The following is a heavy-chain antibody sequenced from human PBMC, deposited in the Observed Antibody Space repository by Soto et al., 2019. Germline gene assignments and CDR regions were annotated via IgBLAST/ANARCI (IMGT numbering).Heavy chain of an antibody. V-gene: IGHV1-18*01. CDR1: GYTFTSYG. Sequence: ASVKVSCKASGYTFTSYGISWVRQAPGQGLEWMGWISAYNGNTNYAQKLQGRVTMTTDTSTSTAYMELRSLRSDDTAVYYCARDRYDILTGYYKAPLDYWGQGTLVTVSS. CDR2: ISAYNGNT. CDR3: ARDRYDILTGYYKAPLDY. D-gene: IGHD3-9*01. J-gene: IGHJ4*02.